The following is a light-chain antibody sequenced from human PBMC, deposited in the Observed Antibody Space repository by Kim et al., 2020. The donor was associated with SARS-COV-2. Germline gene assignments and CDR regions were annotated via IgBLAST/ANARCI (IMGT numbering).Light chain of an antibody. CDR1: KLGDKY. CDR2: QDN. CDR3: QARDSSTYV. J-gene: IGLJ1*01. V-gene: IGLV3-1*01. Sequence: SGFPGQTASISCSGDKLGDKYASWYQQKSGQPTVLVIYQDNKRPSGIPERFSGSNSGKTATITISGTQAMDEADYYCQARDSSTYVFGPGTKGTVL.